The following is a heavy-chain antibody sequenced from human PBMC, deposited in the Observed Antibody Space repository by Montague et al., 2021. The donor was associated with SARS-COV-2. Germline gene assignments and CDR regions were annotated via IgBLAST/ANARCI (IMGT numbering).Heavy chain of an antibody. J-gene: IGHJ4*02. D-gene: IGHD5-12*01. CDR3: ARTSGSSDY. Sequence: NNYTVSVTSRITINPDTSKNQISLQLNSVTPEDTAVYYCARTSGSSDYWGQGTLVTGSS. CDR2: N. V-gene: IGHV6-1*01.